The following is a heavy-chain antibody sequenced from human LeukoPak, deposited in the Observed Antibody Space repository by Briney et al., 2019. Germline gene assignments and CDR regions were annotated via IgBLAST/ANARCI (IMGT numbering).Heavy chain of an antibody. J-gene: IGHJ4*02. CDR1: GYSFVNYW. V-gene: IGHV5-51*01. Sequence: GESLKISCKGSGYSFVNYWIGWVRQTPGKGLEWMGILYPGDSETRYSPSFQGQVTISVDKSISTAFLQWSSLKASDTAIYYCARATGDDGYFDYWGQGTLVTVSS. CDR2: LYPGDSET. CDR3: ARATGDDGYFDY.